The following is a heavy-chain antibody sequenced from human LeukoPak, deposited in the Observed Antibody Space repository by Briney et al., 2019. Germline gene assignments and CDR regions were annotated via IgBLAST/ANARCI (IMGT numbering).Heavy chain of an antibody. CDR2: INPNSGGT. CDR1: GYTFTGYY. J-gene: IGHJ4*02. V-gene: IGHV1-2*02. CDR3: ARATMGGLRLGELSFDY. D-gene: IGHD3-16*02. Sequence: ASVKVSCKASGYTFTGYYMHWVRQAPGQGLEWMGWINPNSGGTNYAQKFQGRVTMTRDTSISTAYMELSRLRSDDTAVYYCARATMGGLRLGELSFDYWGQGTLVTVSS.